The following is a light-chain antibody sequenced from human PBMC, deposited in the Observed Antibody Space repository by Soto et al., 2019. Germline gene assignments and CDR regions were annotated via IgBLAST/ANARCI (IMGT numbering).Light chain of an antibody. V-gene: IGKV3-20*01. CDR2: GAS. CDR3: QQHGTSPTT. J-gene: IGKJ3*01. CDR1: QSVSTTY. Sequence: EIVLTQSPGTLSLSPGERATLSCRASQSVSTTYLAWYQQKPGQAPRLLIYGASSRATGIPDRFSGSGSGTDFTLTISSLEPEEFAVYYCQQHGTSPTTFGPGTKVDIK.